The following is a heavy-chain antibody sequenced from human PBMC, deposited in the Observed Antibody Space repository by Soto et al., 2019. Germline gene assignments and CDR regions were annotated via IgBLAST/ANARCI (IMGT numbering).Heavy chain of an antibody. D-gene: IGHD3-22*01. V-gene: IGHV4-31*03. J-gene: IGHJ4*02. Sequence: TLSLTCTVSGGSISSGGYYWSWIRQHPGKGLEWIGYIYYSGSTYYNPSLKSRVTISVDTSKNQFSLKLSSVTAADTAVYSCARETYYYDSSRYFTYYFDYWGQGNLVTVSS. CDR1: GGSISSGGYY. CDR2: IYYSGST. CDR3: ARETYYYDSSRYFTYYFDY.